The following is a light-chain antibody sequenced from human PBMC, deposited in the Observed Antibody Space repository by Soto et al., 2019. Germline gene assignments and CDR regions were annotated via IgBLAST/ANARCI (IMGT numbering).Light chain of an antibody. V-gene: IGLV3-21*04. CDR2: YDS. J-gene: IGLJ2*01. CDR1: NIGSKS. Sequence: SYELTQPPSVSVAPGKTARITCGGNNIGSKSVHWYQQKPGQAPVLVIYYDSERPSGIPERFSGSNSGNTATLTISRVEAGDEADYYCQVWDSSSDLFGGGTKLTVL. CDR3: QVWDSSSDL.